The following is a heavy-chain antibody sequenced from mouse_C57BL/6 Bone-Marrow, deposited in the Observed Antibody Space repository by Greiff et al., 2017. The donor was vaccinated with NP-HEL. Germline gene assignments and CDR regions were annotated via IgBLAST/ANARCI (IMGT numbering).Heavy chain of an antibody. J-gene: IGHJ2*01. CDR3: TIHIHYYGSSPVDFDY. V-gene: IGHV14-4*01. D-gene: IGHD1-1*01. CDR2: IDPENGDT. Sequence: EVQLQQSGAELVRPGASVKLSCTASGFNIKDDYMHWVKQRPEQGLEWIGWIDPENGDTEYASKFQGKATITADTSSNTAYLQLSSLTSEDTAVYYCTIHIHYYGSSPVDFDYWGQGTTLTVSS. CDR1: GFNIKDDY.